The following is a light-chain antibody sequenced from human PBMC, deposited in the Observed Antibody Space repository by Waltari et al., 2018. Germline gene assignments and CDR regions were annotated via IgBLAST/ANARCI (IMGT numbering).Light chain of an antibody. CDR1: SRDVGGYNF. CDR3: CSYIGRAL. Sequence: QSALTQPASVSGSPGQSLTISCTGSSRDVGGYNFVSWYQQHPGKAPKLLIYEVIKRPSGVSIRFSGSKSGNTASLTISGLQAEDEADYYCCSYIGRALFGGGTKLTVL. V-gene: IGLV2-23*02. CDR2: EVI. J-gene: IGLJ2*01.